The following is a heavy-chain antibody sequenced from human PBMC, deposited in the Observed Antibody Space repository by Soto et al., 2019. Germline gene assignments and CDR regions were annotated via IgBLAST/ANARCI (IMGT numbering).Heavy chain of an antibody. CDR2: LTGNGGTT. CDR3: ARGGQYQQPYQFDF. D-gene: IGHD2-2*01. CDR1: GFTFSNFG. Sequence: EVKLWESGGGLVLPGGSLRLSCEASGFTFSNFGMSWVRQAPGKGLEWVSGLTGNGGTTYYADSVKGRFTISRDNSKNKLSLQMNSLRVDDTAVYYCARGGQYQQPYQFDFWGQGTLVTVSS. J-gene: IGHJ4*02. V-gene: IGHV3-23*01.